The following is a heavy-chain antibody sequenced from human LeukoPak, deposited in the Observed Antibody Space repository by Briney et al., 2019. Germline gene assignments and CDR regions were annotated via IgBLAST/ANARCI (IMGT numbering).Heavy chain of an antibody. V-gene: IGHV3-53*01. D-gene: IGHD6-19*01. CDR2: IYSGGST. CDR3: ARRTYSSGWSPLDY. CDR1: GFTFSTYW. Sequence: PGGSLRLSCSASGFTFSTYWMSWVRQAPGKGLEWVSVIYSGGSTYYADSVKGRFTISRDNSKNTLYLQMNSLRAEDTAVYYCARRTYSSGWSPLDYWGQGTLVTVSS. J-gene: IGHJ4*02.